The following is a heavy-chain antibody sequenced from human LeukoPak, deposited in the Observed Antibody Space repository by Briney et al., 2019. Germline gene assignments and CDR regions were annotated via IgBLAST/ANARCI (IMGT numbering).Heavy chain of an antibody. Sequence: GGSLRLSCAASRFTFSSHRMNWVRQAPGKGLEWVSCISSSSSYTYYADSVKGRFAISRDNAKSSLYLQMNSLRAEDTAVYYCARDQGLPPKYYFDYWGQGTLVTVSS. CDR2: ISSSSSYT. CDR3: ARDQGLPPKYYFDY. J-gene: IGHJ4*02. V-gene: IGHV3-21*01. CDR1: RFTFSSHR.